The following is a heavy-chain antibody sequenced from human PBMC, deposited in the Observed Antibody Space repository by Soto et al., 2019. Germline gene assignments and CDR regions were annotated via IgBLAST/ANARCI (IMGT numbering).Heavy chain of an antibody. V-gene: IGHV3-21*01. Sequence: PGGSLRLSCEVSGFNFNNYGINWVRQAPGKGLEWVSSVSKSDYTYYSDSVKGRFTISRDNAKNSVSLQMNTLRAEDTAVYYCAREDSIIIPAVPDFWGQGTLVTVSS. D-gene: IGHD2-2*01. CDR1: GFNFNNYG. CDR2: VSKSDYT. CDR3: AREDSIIIPAVPDF. J-gene: IGHJ4*02.